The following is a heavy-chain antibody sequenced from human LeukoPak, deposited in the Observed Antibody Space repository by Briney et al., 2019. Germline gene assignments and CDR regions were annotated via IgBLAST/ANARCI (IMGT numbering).Heavy chain of an antibody. Sequence: GGSLRLSCAASGFTFSSYEMNWVRQAPGKGLEWVANIKQDGSEKYYVDSVKGRFTISRDNAKNSLYLQMNSLRAEDTAVYYCARDSRLVGTDFDYWGQGTLVTVSS. CDR1: GFTFSSYE. V-gene: IGHV3-7*01. CDR3: ARDSRLVGTDFDY. D-gene: IGHD1-26*01. J-gene: IGHJ4*02. CDR2: IKQDGSEK.